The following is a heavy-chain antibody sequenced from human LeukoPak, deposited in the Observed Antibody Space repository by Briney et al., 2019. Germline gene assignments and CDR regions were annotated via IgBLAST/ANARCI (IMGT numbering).Heavy chain of an antibody. CDR2: IYSGGST. V-gene: IGHV3-66*02. CDR3: ARVPYYYDSSGPHLGYYFDY. D-gene: IGHD3-22*01. J-gene: IGHJ4*02. Sequence: GGSLRLSCAASGFTVSSNYMSWVRQAPGKGLEWVSVIYSGGSTYYADSVKGRFTISRDNSKNTLYLKMNSLRAEDTAVYYCARVPYYYDSSGPHLGYYFDYWGQGTLVTVSS. CDR1: GFTVSSNY.